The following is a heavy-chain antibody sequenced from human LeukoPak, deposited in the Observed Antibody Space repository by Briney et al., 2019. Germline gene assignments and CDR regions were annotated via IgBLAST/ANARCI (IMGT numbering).Heavy chain of an antibody. Sequence: GGSLRLSCAASGFTFNDYYMSWIRRSPGKGLEWVSYLSGTGTIIYYADSVKGRFTISRDNAENSLYLQMNSLRAEDTAMYYCARVRDYGTFDYWGQGTLVTVSS. CDR1: GFTFNDYY. D-gene: IGHD4/OR15-4a*01. CDR2: LSGTGTII. CDR3: ARVRDYGTFDY. V-gene: IGHV3-11*01. J-gene: IGHJ4*02.